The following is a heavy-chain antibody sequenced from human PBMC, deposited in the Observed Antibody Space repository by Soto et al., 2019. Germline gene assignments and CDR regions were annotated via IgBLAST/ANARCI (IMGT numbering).Heavy chain of an antibody. CDR3: AKVGVGGPVTAAIGRCDS. D-gene: IGHD6-13*01. Sequence: SENLSLTCAVSGYSITNGYYWVWIRQPPGLGLEWIGSIYHSGSTSYNPSLRSRVTISVVTSKNQFSLKLRSVTAADTAMYYCAKVGVGGPVTAAIGRCDSWGPGTLVT. CDR1: GYSITNGYY. CDR2: IYHSGST. J-gene: IGHJ4*02. V-gene: IGHV4-38-2*01.